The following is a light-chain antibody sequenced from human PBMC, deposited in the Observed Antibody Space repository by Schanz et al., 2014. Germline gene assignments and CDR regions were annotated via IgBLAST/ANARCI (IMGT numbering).Light chain of an antibody. CDR3: SSYAGSDNVV. V-gene: IGLV2-8*01. J-gene: IGLJ2*01. CDR1: SSDVGGYNS. CDR2: DVT. Sequence: QSALTQPPSASGSPGQSVTISCTGTSSDVGGYNSVSWYQQSPGNAPKLMIYDVTKRPSGVPDRFSGSKSGNTASLTVSGLQAEDEADYYCSSYAGSDNVVFGGGTKLTVL.